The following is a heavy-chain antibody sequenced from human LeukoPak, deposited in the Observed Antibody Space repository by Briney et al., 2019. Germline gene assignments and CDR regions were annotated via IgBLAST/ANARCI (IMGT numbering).Heavy chain of an antibody. CDR1: GFTFSSYG. Sequence: GGSLRLSCTASGFTFSSYGMNWVRQAPGKGLEWVSGITGRGENIYYAGSVKSRFTISRDNSKNTLYLQMNSLRAEDTAVYYCAKDRRLAAFDYGGQGTLVTVSS. V-gene: IGHV3-23*01. D-gene: IGHD6-25*01. CDR3: AKDRRLAAFDY. J-gene: IGHJ4*02. CDR2: ITGRGENI.